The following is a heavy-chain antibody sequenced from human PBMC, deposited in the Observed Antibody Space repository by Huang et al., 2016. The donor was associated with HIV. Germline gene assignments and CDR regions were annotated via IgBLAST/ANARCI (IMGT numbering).Heavy chain of an antibody. J-gene: IGHJ3*02. D-gene: IGHD1-26*01. CDR1: GYTFTGYY. V-gene: IGHV1-2*05. Sequence: QVQLVQSGAEVKKPGASVKVSCKASGYTFTGYYIHWVRQAPGQGLEWMGRINPNSGGTNYAQKCQGRVTKTRDMPINTAYMELVRLRSDDTVVYYCAKARREAAWELQSGGAFEIWGQGTMVTVS. CDR2: INPNSGGT. CDR3: AKARREAAWELQSGGAFEI.